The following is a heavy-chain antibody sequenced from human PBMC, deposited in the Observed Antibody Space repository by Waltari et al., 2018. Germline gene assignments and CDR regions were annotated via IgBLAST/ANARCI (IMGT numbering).Heavy chain of an antibody. CDR3: ARGAGGYLFDY. D-gene: IGHD5-12*01. J-gene: IGHJ4*02. CDR1: GDSVSSNRPA. CDR2: TYYRSKWYN. V-gene: IGHV6-1*01. Sequence: QVQLQQSGPGLVTPSQTPSLTCAISGDSVSSNRPACTWLRQSPSRGLEWLGRTYYRSKWYNDYAVSVRSRITVNPDTSKNQFSLQLNSVTPEDTAVYYCARGAGGYLFDYWGQGTLVTVSS.